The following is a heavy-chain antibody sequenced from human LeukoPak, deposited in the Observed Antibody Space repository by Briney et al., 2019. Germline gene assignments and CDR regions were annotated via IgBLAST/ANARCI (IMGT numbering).Heavy chain of an antibody. CDR3: ARDPPWGSGLFDY. CDR1: GYTFTGYY. CDR2: INPNSGGT. D-gene: IGHD7-27*01. V-gene: IGHV1-2*02. Sequence: RASVKVSCKASGYTFTGYYMHWVRQAPGQGLEWMGWINPNSGGTNYAQKFQGRVTMTRDTSISTAYMELSRLRSDDTAVYYCARDPPWGSGLFDYWGQGTLVTVSS. J-gene: IGHJ4*02.